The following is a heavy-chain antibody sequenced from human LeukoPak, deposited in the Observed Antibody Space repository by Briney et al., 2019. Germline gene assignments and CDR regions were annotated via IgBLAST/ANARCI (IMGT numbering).Heavy chain of an antibody. V-gene: IGHV1-69*05. CDR2: IIPIFGTA. CDR1: GGTFSSYA. J-gene: IGHJ4*02. D-gene: IGHD1-7*01. CDR3: ARDQGELELDY. Sequence: GASVKVSCKASGGTFSSYAISWGRQAPGQGVEWMGGIIPIFGTANYAQKFQGRVTITTDESTSTAYMELSSLRSEDTAVYYCARDQGELELDYWGQGTLVTVSS.